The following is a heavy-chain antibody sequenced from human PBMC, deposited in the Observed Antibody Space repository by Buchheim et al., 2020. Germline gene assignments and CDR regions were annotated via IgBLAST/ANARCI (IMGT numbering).Heavy chain of an antibody. CDR3: ATDPHYPSGSY. CDR2: ISASGGRT. V-gene: IGHV3-48*03. D-gene: IGHD3-10*01. J-gene: IGHJ1*01. Sequence: EVFLVESGGHLVQPGGSLRLSCAASGFPFGGYEMNWVRQAPGKGLECIAYISASGGRTYYVDSVRGRFTISSNNAKNWLYLQMSSLRVEDTAVYYCATDPHYPSGSYWGRGTL. CDR1: GFPFGGYE.